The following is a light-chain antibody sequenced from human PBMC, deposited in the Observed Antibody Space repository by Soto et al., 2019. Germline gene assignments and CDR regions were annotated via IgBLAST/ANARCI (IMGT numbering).Light chain of an antibody. CDR1: QSVSSY. CDR3: QQRSNWPPS. CDR2: DAS. V-gene: IGKV3-11*01. J-gene: IGKJ5*01. Sequence: EIVLTQSPATLSLSPGERATLSCRASQSVSSYLAWYQQKPGQAPRLLIYDASNRATGIPARFSGSASGTDFTLTISSLEPEDFAVYYCQQRSNWPPSFGQGPRLEIK.